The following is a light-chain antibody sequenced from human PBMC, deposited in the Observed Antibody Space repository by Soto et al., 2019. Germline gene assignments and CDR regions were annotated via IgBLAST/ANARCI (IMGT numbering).Light chain of an antibody. CDR1: QGIVNA. Sequence: AIQMTQSPSTLSASVGDRVTITCRASQGIVNALGWYQQKPGKPPKVLIYGASNLQSGVPPRFSGSGYGTEFTLAISSLQPEDFATYYCLRDISYPRTFGQGTKVEIK. CDR2: GAS. V-gene: IGKV1-6*01. J-gene: IGKJ1*01. CDR3: LRDISYPRT.